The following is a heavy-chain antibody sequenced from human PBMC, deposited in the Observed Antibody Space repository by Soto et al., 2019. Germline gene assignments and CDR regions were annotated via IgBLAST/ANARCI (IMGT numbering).Heavy chain of an antibody. CDR1: GGSISSGDYY. Sequence: SETLSLTCTVSGGSISSGDYYWSWIRQPPGKGLEWIGYIYYSGSTYYNPSLKSRVTISVDTSKNQFSLKLSSVTAADTAVYYCARVGFYYYGMDVSGKGTKVTVAS. J-gene: IGHJ6*04. CDR2: IYYSGST. CDR3: ARVGFYYYGMDV. V-gene: IGHV4-30-4*01.